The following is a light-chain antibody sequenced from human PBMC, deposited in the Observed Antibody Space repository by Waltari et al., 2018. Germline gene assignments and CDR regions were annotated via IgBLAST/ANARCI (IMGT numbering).Light chain of an antibody. CDR1: QSVSRF. CDR3: QKYDRLPAT. CDR2: GAS. Sequence: EIVLTQSPGTLSLSPGERGTLSCRASQSVSRFLAWYQQKPGQAPRLLIDGASTRATGSPERFSGRGSGTDFSLTISRLEPEDFAVYYCQKYDRLPATFGQGTKVEIK. J-gene: IGKJ1*01. V-gene: IGKV3-20*01.